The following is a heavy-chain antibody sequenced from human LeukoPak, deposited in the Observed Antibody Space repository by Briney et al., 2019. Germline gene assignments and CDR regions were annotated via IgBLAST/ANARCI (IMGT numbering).Heavy chain of an antibody. D-gene: IGHD1-7*01. CDR1: GGSISSGNYF. CDR2: IYTSGST. CDR3: ARDKDWNFD. Sequence: PSETLSLTCTVSGGSISSGNYFWSWIRQPAGKGLEWIGRIYTSGSTNYNPSLKSRVTISVDTSKNQFSLKLSSVTAADTAAYYCARDKDWNFDWGQGTLVTVSS. J-gene: IGHJ4*02. V-gene: IGHV4-61*02.